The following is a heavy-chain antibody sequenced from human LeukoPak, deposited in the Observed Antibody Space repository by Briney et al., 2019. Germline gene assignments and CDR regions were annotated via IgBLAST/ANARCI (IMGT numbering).Heavy chain of an antibody. D-gene: IGHD1-26*01. V-gene: IGHV4-38-2*02. CDR1: GYSISSSYY. Sequence: SETLSLTCTVSGYSISSSYYWGWIRQPPGKGLEYIGSIYHSGSTYYNPSLKSRVTMSVDTSKNQFSLKLSSVTAADTAVYYCASGVVGAPADYWGQGTQVTVSS. J-gene: IGHJ4*02. CDR3: ASGVVGAPADY. CDR2: IYHSGST.